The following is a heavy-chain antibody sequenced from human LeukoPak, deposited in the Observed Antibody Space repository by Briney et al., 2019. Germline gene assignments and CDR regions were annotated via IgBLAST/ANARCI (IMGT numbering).Heavy chain of an antibody. CDR1: GYTFTGYY. Sequence: ASVKVSCKASGYTFTGYYMHWVRQAPGQGLEWMGWINPNSGGTNYAQKFQGRVTMTRDTSISTAYMELGRLRSDDTAVYCCARGQQLVFYYYYYMDVWGKGTTVTVSS. CDR3: ARGQQLVFYYYYYMDV. D-gene: IGHD6-13*01. J-gene: IGHJ6*03. V-gene: IGHV1-2*02. CDR2: INPNSGGT.